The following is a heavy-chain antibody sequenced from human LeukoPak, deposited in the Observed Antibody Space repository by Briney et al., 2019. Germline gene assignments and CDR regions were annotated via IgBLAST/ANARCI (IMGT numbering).Heavy chain of an antibody. Sequence: ASVKVSCKASGYTFTSYGISWVRQAPGQGLEWMGWINPNSGGTNYAQKFQGRVTMTRDTSISTAYMELSRLRSDDTAVYYCARVLDSIDYWGQGTLVTVSS. J-gene: IGHJ4*02. D-gene: IGHD3-22*01. V-gene: IGHV1-2*02. CDR3: ARVLDSIDY. CDR1: GYTFTSYG. CDR2: INPNSGGT.